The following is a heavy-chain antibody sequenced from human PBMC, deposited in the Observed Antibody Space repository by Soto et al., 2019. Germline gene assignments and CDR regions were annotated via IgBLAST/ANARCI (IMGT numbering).Heavy chain of an antibody. CDR1: GDSISNTAYY. CDR2: IYHSGST. D-gene: IGHD3-10*01. V-gene: IGHV4-39*01. Sequence: QVQLQESGPGLVKPSETLSLTGTVSGDSISNTAYYWGWIRQPPGKGLEWIGDIYHSGSTYYTPSHKSPGTISVHTSNNQFSRNARSLTAAYRAISYCARRMRVSYYGTASYYNLWRDPWGQGTLVTVAA. J-gene: IGHJ5*02. CDR3: ARRMRVSYYGTASYYNLWRDP.